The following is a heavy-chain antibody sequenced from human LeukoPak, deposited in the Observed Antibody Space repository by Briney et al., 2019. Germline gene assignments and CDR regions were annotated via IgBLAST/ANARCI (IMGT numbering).Heavy chain of an antibody. CDR3: VRDVYGDYATDF. CDR2: ISGTSGYI. Sequence: PGGSLRLSCAASGFTFSSYTMNWVRQAPGKGLEWVSSISGTSGYIYYADSVKGRFTISRDNAKKSLYLQMNSLRADDTAVYYCVRDVYGDYATDFWGQGTLVTVSS. D-gene: IGHD4-17*01. J-gene: IGHJ4*02. V-gene: IGHV3-21*01. CDR1: GFTFSSYT.